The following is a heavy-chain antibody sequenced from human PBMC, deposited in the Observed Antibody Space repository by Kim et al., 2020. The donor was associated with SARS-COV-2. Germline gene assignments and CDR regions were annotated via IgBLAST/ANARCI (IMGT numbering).Heavy chain of an antibody. Sequence: SVKVSCKTSGGTFSSYAISWVRQAPGQGLEWMGRIIPILGIANYAQKFQGRVTITADKSTSTAYMELSSLRSEDTAVYYCARDPPHYYDSSDPLAFDYWGQGTLVTVSS. V-gene: IGHV1-69*04. J-gene: IGHJ4*02. CDR2: IIPILGIA. CDR1: GGTFSSYA. CDR3: ARDPPHYYDSSDPLAFDY. D-gene: IGHD3-22*01.